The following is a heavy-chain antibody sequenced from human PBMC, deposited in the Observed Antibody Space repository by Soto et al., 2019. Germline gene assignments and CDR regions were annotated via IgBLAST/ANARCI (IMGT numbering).Heavy chain of an antibody. Sequence: VKVSCKASGYTFTSYAMHWVRQAPGQRLEWMGWINAGNGNTKYSQKFQGRVTITRDTSASTAYMELSSLRSEDTAVYYCARYDFWSGYPKFDYWGQGTLVTVS. CDR1: GYTFTSYA. CDR3: ARYDFWSGYPKFDY. J-gene: IGHJ4*02. D-gene: IGHD3-3*01. CDR2: INAGNGNT. V-gene: IGHV1-3*01.